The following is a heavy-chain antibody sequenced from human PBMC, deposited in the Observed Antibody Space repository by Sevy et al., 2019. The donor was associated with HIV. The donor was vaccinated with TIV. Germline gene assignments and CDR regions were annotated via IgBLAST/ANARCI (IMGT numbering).Heavy chain of an antibody. J-gene: IGHJ4*02. Sequence: SETLSLTCTVSGGSISSGSYYWIWIRQPAGKGLEWIGRIYTSGSTNYYPSLKSRVTISVDTSKNQFSLKLSSVTAADTAVYYCARSSHCSGGSCYSTYYFDYWGQGTLVTVSS. CDR3: ARSSHCSGGSCYSTYYFDY. CDR1: GGSISSGSYY. D-gene: IGHD2-15*01. V-gene: IGHV4-61*02. CDR2: IYTSGST.